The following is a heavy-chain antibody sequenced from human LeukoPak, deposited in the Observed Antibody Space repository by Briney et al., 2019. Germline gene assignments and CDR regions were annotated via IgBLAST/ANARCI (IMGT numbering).Heavy chain of an antibody. J-gene: IGHJ4*02. V-gene: IGHV3-23*01. CDR1: GFTFSNYA. CDR3: AKDSIPNYYDTSTY. CDR2: ISGSGGST. Sequence: PGGSLRLSCAASGFTFSNYAMSWVRQAPGKGLEWVSTISGSGGSTYYADSVKGRFTISRDNSKNTLYLQMNSLRAEDTAVYYCAKDSIPNYYDTSTYWGQGTLVTVSS. D-gene: IGHD3-22*01.